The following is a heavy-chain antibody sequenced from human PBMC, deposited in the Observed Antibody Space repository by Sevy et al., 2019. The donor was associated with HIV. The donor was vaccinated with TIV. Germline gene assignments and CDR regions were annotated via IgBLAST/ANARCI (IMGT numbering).Heavy chain of an antibody. D-gene: IGHD2-2*01. Sequence: GGSLRLSCAASGFTFSSYAMSWVRQPPGKGLEWVATFSFGCGKINYADSVKGRFTISRDNSKNTLFLQMNRLRAEDTAVYYCAREGCSRPHDYWRQGTLVTVSS. J-gene: IGHJ4*02. CDR2: FSFGCGKI. CDR3: AREGCSRPHDY. V-gene: IGHV3-23*01. CDR1: GFTFSSYA.